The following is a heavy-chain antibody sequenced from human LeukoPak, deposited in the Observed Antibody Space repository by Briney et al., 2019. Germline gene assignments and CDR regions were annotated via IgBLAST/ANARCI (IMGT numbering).Heavy chain of an antibody. Sequence: SETLSLTCSVSGYSISSGYYWGWIRQPPGKGLEWIGSIYHSGSTHYNPSLKSRVTISVDTSKNQFSLKLSSVTAADTAVYYCARDLGSGSYYNDYWGQGTLVTVSS. CDR3: ARDLGSGSYYNDY. CDR2: IYHSGST. J-gene: IGHJ4*02. V-gene: IGHV4-38-2*02. D-gene: IGHD3-10*01. CDR1: GYSISSGYY.